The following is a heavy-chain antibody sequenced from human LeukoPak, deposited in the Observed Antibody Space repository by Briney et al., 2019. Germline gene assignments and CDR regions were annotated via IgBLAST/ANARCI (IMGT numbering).Heavy chain of an antibody. Sequence: GGSLRLSCAASGFTFSSYAMSWVRQAPGKGLEWVSAISGSGGSTYYADSVKGRFTISRDNSKNTLYLQMNSLRAEDTAVYYCLPNGAARPFDYWGQGTLVTVSS. CDR1: GFTFSSYA. V-gene: IGHV3-23*01. CDR3: LPNGAARPFDY. D-gene: IGHD6-6*01. J-gene: IGHJ4*02. CDR2: ISGSGGST.